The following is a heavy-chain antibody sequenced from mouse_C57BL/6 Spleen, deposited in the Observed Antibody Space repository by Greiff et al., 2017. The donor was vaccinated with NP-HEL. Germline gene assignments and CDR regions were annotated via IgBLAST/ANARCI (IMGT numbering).Heavy chain of an antibody. CDR2: INPNNGGT. J-gene: IGHJ4*01. CDR1: GYTFTDYN. D-gene: IGHD1-1*01. V-gene: IGHV1-18*01. CDR3: ARSRYYYGSKVWAMDY. Sequence: EVQLQQSGPELVKPGASVKIPCKASGYTFTDYNMDWVKQSHGKSLEWIGDINPNNGGTIYNQKFKGKATLTVDKSSSTAYMELRSLTSEDTAVYYCARSRYYYGSKVWAMDYWGQGTSVTVSS.